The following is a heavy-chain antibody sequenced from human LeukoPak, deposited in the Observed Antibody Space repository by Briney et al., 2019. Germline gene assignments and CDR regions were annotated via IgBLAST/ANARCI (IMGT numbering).Heavy chain of an antibody. J-gene: IGHJ4*02. V-gene: IGHV3-33*06. Sequence: PGGSLRLSCAASGFSFSTYGIHWVRQAPGKGLEWVAVMWYDGSKDYYADSVKGRFTISRDTSKNTLYLQMNNLRAEDTAVYYCEKDRETYEYTFDYWGQGTLVTVSS. CDR3: EKDRETYEYTFDY. CDR2: MWYDGSKD. CDR1: GFSFSTYG. D-gene: IGHD6-6*01.